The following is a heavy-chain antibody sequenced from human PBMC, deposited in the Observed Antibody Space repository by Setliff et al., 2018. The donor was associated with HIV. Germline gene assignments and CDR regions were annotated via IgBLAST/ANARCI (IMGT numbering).Heavy chain of an antibody. CDR1: GYTFTSYG. V-gene: IGHV1-18*01. J-gene: IGHJ4*02. CDR2: ISAYNGNT. CDR3: ARGPANGWSGH. D-gene: IGHD6-19*01. Sequence: VKVSCKASGYTFTSYGISWVRQAPGQGLEWMGWISAYNGNTNYAQKFRGRVTITADKSTSTAYMELSSLRSEDTAVYYCARGPANGWSGHWGQGTLVTVSS.